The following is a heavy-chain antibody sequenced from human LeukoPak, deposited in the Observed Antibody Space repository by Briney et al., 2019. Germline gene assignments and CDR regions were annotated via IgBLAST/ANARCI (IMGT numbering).Heavy chain of an antibody. D-gene: IGHD3-22*01. CDR1: GGSISSSSYY. V-gene: IGHV4-39*01. CDR2: IYYSGST. J-gene: IGHJ4*02. CDR3: ARQGSDSSGYYYRYYFDY. Sequence: SETLSLTCSVSGGSISSSSYYWGWIRQLPGKGLEWIGSIYYSGSTYYNPSLKSRLTISVDTSKNQFSLKLSSVTAADTAVYYCARQGSDSSGYYYRYYFDYWGQGTLVTVSS.